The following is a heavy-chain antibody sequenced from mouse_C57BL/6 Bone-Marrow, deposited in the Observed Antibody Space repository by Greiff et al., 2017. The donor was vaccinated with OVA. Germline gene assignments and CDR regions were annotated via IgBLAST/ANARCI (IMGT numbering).Heavy chain of an antibody. CDR2: IDPENGDT. J-gene: IGHJ2*01. CDR3: TTYAHYYGSPFDY. CDR1: GFNIKDDY. Sequence: VQLQQSGAELVRPGASVKLSCTASGFNIKDDYMHWVKQRPEQGLEWIGWIDPENGDTEYASKFQGKATITADTSSNTAYLHLSSLTSEDTAVYYCTTYAHYYGSPFDYWGQGTTLTVSS. D-gene: IGHD1-1*01. V-gene: IGHV14-4*01.